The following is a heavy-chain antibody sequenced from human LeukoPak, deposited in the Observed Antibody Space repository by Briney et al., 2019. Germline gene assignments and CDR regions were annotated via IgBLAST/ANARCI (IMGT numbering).Heavy chain of an antibody. D-gene: IGHD5-18*01. Sequence: ASVKVSCKASGYTFTGYYMHWVRQAPGQGLEWMGRINPNSGGTNYAQKFQGRVTMTRDTSISTAYMELSRLRSDDTAVYYCAREGVDTAMEGDWFDPWGQGTLVTVSS. CDR2: INPNSGGT. J-gene: IGHJ5*02. CDR3: AREGVDTAMEGDWFDP. CDR1: GYTFTGYY. V-gene: IGHV1-2*06.